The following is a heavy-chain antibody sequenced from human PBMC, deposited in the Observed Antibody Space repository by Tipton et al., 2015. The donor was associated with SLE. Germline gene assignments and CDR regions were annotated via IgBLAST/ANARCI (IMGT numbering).Heavy chain of an antibody. CDR2: IHHRGST. J-gene: IGHJ4*02. CDR1: GASITSSDW. CDR3: ARGSCSGGVCYIDY. Sequence: GLVKPSGTLSLTCAVSGASITSSDWWSWVRQPPGKGLEYIGEIHHRGSTNYKSSLRGRVTIPVDKSKNQFSLKLTSVTAADTAVYYCARGSCSGGVCYIDYWGQGTLVTVSS. V-gene: IGHV4-4*02. D-gene: IGHD2-8*02.